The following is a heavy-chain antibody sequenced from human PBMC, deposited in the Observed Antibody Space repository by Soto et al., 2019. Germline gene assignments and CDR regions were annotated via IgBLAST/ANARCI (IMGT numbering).Heavy chain of an antibody. D-gene: IGHD1-26*01. Sequence: SETLSLTCTVSGCSISSYYWSWIRQPPGKGLEWIGYIYYSGSTNYNPSLKSRVTISVDTSKNQFSLKLSSVTAADTAVYYCARDVVGATNCFDPWGQGTLVTGSS. V-gene: IGHV4-59*01. CDR1: GCSISSYY. CDR2: IYYSGST. J-gene: IGHJ5*02. CDR3: ARDVVGATNCFDP.